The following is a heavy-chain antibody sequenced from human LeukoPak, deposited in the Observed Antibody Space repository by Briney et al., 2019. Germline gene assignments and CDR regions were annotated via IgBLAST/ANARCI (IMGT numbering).Heavy chain of an antibody. CDR2: ISSTGSTI. CDR1: GFTFSSYE. CDR3: ARVTAHNHDY. Sequence: PGGSLRLSCAASGFTFSSYEMNWVRQAPGKGLEWVSYISSTGSTIYYADSVKGRFTISRDNAKNSLYLQMNSLRAEDTAVYYCARVTAHNHDYWGQGTLLTVSS. D-gene: IGHD2-21*02. J-gene: IGHJ4*02. V-gene: IGHV3-48*03.